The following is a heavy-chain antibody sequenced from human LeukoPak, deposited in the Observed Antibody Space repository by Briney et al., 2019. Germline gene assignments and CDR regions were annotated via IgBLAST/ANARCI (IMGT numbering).Heavy chain of an antibody. Sequence: GGSLRLSCAASGFTFSSYAMSWVRQAPGKGLEWVSAISGSGGSTYYADSVKGRFTISRDNSKNTLYLQMNSLRAEDTAVYYCATDLHSLYGMDVWGQGTTVTVSS. D-gene: IGHD2-21*01. CDR3: ATDLHSLYGMDV. CDR2: ISGSGGST. J-gene: IGHJ6*02. V-gene: IGHV3-23*01. CDR1: GFTFSSYA.